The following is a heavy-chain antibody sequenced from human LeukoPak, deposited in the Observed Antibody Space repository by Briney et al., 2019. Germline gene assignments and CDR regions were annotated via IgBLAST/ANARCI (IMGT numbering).Heavy chain of an antibody. CDR2: IYYSGST. D-gene: IGHD6-13*01. J-gene: IGHJ4*02. V-gene: IGHV4-39*01. CDR1: GGSISGSSYY. Sequence: SETLSLTCTVSGGSISGSSYYWGWIRQPPGKGLEWIGSIYYSGSTYYNPSLKSRVTISVDTSKNQFSLKLGSVTAADTAVYYCARLGSSWSPFFDYWGQGTLVTVSS. CDR3: ARLGSSWSPFFDY.